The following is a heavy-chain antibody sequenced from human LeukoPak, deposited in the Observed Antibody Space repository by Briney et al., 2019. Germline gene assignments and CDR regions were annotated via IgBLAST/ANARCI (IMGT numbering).Heavy chain of an antibody. CDR2: IYYTGSS. D-gene: IGHD5-12*01. Sequence: PSETLSLTCSVSGGSIRSSDDYWGFVRQTPGKGLEWMGSIYYTGSSHYNPSLKSRVTISVDTPKNQFSLKLSSVTAADTAVYYCARVANYYYNYMDVWGKGTTVTVSS. CDR1: GGSIRSSDDY. J-gene: IGHJ6*03. CDR3: ARVANYYYNYMDV. V-gene: IGHV4-39*07.